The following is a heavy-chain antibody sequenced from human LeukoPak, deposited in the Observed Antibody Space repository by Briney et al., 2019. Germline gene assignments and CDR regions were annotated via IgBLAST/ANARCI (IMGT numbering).Heavy chain of an antibody. J-gene: IGHJ4*02. V-gene: IGHV3-30*02. D-gene: IGHD2-15*01. CDR3: AKDPTNIVVVVAAASEWYFDY. Sequence: PGGSLRLSCAASGFTFSSYGMHWVRQAPGKGLEWVAFIRYDGSNKYYADSVKGRFTISRDNSKNTLYLQMNSLRAEDTAVYYCAKDPTNIVVVVAAASEWYFDYWGQGTLVTVSS. CDR2: IRYDGSNK. CDR1: GFTFSSYG.